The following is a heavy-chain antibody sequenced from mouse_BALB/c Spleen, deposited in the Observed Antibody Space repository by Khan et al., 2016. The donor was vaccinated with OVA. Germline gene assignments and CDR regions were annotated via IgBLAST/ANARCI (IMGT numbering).Heavy chain of an antibody. CDR3: ARPSYDPRDFEV. V-gene: IGHV14-3*02. J-gene: IGHJ1*01. CDR1: GFNIKDTY. D-gene: IGHD2-3*01. CDR2: IAPATGNT. Sequence: AQLKESGAELVKPGASVKLSCTASGFNIKDTYLHWVKQRPEQGLERLGRIAPATGNTQYDPKFQGKATIISDTSSNTSYLQFNSLTSQDTAVYYCARPSYDPRDFEVWGAGTTVTVSS.